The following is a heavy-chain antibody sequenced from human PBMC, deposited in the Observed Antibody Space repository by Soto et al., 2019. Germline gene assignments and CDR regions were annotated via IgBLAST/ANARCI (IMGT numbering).Heavy chain of an antibody. Sequence: QVQLQESGPGLVKPSQTLSLTCTVSGGSISSGGYYWTWIRQHPGKGLEWMGYIYYTGSTKYNPSLKSRVTISVDTSNNQSALKLSAVTAADTALYYCAAACCLGSGSAPFEYWGQGTLVTVSS. V-gene: IGHV4-31*03. CDR3: AAACCLGSGSAPFEY. CDR1: GGSISSGGYY. J-gene: IGHJ4*02. CDR2: IYYTGST. D-gene: IGHD3-10*01.